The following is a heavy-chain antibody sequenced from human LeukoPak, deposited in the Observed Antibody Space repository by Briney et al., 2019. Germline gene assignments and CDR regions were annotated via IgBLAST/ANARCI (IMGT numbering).Heavy chain of an antibody. CDR2: ISSDGSIT. D-gene: IGHD1-14*01. CDR1: GFTFSTYS. V-gene: IGHV3-30*09. J-gene: IGHJ3*01. CDR3: VRYHHGIHSAFDV. Sequence: PGESLRLSCAASGFTFSTYSMHWFPQAPGKGLPRVAVISSDGSITSNGDSVKGRFAISRDNARNKRNLHMSNLRAEDTPVYYCVRYHHGIHSAFDVWGKGTMVTVS.